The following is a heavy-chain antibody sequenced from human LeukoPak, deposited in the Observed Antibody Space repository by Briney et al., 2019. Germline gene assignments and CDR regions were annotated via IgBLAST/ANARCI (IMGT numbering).Heavy chain of an antibody. J-gene: IGHJ3*02. D-gene: IGHD3-10*01. V-gene: IGHV4-39*01. CDR3: ARPGTKGYYYGSGSYPKHAFDI. CDR2: IYYSGST. CDR1: GVSISSGGYY. Sequence: SETLSLTCTVSGVSISSGGYYWSWIRQPPGKGLEWIGSIYYSGSTYYNPSLKSRVTISVDTSKNQFSLKLSSVTAADTAVYYCARPGTKGYYYGSGSYPKHAFDIWGQGTMVTVSS.